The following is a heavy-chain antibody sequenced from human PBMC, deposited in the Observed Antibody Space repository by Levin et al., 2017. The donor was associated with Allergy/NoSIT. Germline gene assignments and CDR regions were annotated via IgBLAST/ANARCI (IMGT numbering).Heavy chain of an antibody. CDR1: GFTFNNFE. D-gene: IGHD3-22*01. J-gene: IGHJ3*02. V-gene: IGHV3-48*03. Sequence: LSGGSLRLSCAASGFTFNNFEMNWVRQAPGKGLEWISYISNNGNTKYYADSVKGRFTISRDNAKNSVDLQMNRLRVEDTAVYYCGRGGDIGYLLNAFDIWGLGTMVTVSA. CDR3: GRGGDIGYLLNAFDI. CDR2: ISNNGNTK.